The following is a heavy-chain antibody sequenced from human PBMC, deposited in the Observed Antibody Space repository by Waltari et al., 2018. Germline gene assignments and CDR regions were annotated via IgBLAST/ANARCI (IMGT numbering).Heavy chain of an antibody. J-gene: IGHJ6*02. CDR3: ARESSSFSNYISYGMDV. CDR1: GFSFSSYW. V-gene: IGHV3-7*01. Sequence: EVQLVESGGGLVQPGGSLRLSCAASGFSFSSYWMTWVRQTPGKGLEWVANIKQDGSEQNYVYSVKGRFTIARDNANNSLHLQMHSLRAEDTAVYSCARESSSFSNYISYGMDVWGQGTTVTVAS. D-gene: IGHD4-4*01. CDR2: IKQDGSEQ.